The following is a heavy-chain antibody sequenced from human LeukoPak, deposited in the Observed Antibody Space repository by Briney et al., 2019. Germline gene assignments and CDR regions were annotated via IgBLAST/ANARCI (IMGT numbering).Heavy chain of an antibody. CDR2: ISSNGGST. V-gene: IGHV3-64*01. CDR3: ARAIPLDY. Sequence: GGSLRLSCAASGFTFSSYAMHWVRQAPGKGLEYVSAISSNGGSTYYANSAKGRFTISRDNSKNTLYLQMGSLRAEDMAVYYCARAIPLDYWGQGTLVTVSS. J-gene: IGHJ4*02. CDR1: GFTFSSYA.